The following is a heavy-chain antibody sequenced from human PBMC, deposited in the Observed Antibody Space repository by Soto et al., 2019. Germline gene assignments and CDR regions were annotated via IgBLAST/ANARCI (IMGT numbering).Heavy chain of an antibody. CDR3: ASKDFWSGTLDY. D-gene: IGHD3-3*01. CDR1: GGSISSSSYY. V-gene: IGHV4-39*01. J-gene: IGHJ4*02. Sequence: QLQLQESGPGLVKPSETLSLTCTVSGGSISSSSYYWGWIRKPPGKGLEWIGSIYYSGSTYYNPSLKSRVTISVDTSKNQFSLKLSSVTAADTAVYYCASKDFWSGTLDYWGQGTLVTVSS. CDR2: IYYSGST.